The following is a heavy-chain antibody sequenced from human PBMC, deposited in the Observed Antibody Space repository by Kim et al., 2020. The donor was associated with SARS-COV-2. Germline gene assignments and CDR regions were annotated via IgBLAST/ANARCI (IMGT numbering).Heavy chain of an antibody. CDR2: GST. CDR3: ARRFYAMDV. J-gene: IGHJ6*02. D-gene: IGHD3-16*01. V-gene: IGHV3-53*01. Sequence: GSTTYADAVKGRFPHSRDNSKNTVYLQMSSLRAEDTAVYYCARRFYAMDVWGQGTTVTVSS.